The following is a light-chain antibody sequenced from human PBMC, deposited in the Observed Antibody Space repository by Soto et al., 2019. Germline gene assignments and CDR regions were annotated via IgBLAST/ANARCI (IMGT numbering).Light chain of an antibody. J-gene: IGLJ1*01. Sequence: QSALTQPASVSGSPGQSINVSCTGASSDVANDKFVSWYQQRPGKAPKLMIYEGTKRPSGVSDRFSASKSGDTASLTISGLQAEDEADYYCCSYAHSDTHNYVFGTGTKVTV. CDR1: SSDVANDKF. CDR2: EGT. CDR3: CSYAHSDTHNYV. V-gene: IGLV2-23*01.